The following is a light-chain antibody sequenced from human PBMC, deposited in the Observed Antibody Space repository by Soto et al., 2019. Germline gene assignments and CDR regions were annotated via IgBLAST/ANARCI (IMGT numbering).Light chain of an antibody. CDR2: GAS. J-gene: IGKJ4*01. CDR1: QGVSRK. CDR3: QQYYTCPIT. Sequence: IMMSQSPSAVSVSKGERVTFTCRASQGVSRKLAWYQHKPGQAPRLLISGASTGATGIPARFSGSGSGTEFTLTISSLQSEDCAIYYCQQYYTCPITFGGGTKV. V-gene: IGKV3-15*01.